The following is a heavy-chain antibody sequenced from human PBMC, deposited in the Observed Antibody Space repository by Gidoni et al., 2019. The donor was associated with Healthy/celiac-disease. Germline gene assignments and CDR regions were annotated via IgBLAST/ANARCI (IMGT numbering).Heavy chain of an antibody. Sequence: EVQLVESGGGLVQPGRSLILSCAASGFTFDDYAMHWVRQAPGKGLEWVSGISWNSGSIGYADSVKGRFTISRDNAKNSLYLQMNSLRAEDTALYYCAKVKGKYQLLWGYFDYWGQGTLVTVSS. CDR2: ISWNSGSI. J-gene: IGHJ4*02. CDR1: GFTFDDYA. V-gene: IGHV3-9*01. D-gene: IGHD2-2*01. CDR3: AKVKGKYQLLWGYFDY.